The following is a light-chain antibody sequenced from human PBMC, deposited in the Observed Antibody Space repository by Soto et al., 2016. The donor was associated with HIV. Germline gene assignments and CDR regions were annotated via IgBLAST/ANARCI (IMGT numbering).Light chain of an antibody. V-gene: IGLV3-21*04. CDR1: NIGSKS. Sequence: SYVLTQPPSVSVAPGKTARITCGGNNIGSKSVHWYQQKPGQAPVLVVSYDSTRPPGIPGRFSGSNSGNTATLTISRVEAGDEADYYCQVWDSSSDRYVFGTVTKVIVL. CDR2: YDS. J-gene: IGLJ1*01. CDR3: QVWDSSSDRYV.